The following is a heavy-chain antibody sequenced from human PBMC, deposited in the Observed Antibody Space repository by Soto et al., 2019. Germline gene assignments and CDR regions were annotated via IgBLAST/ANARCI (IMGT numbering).Heavy chain of an antibody. D-gene: IGHD1-7*01. J-gene: IGHJ6*02. CDR3: ARRGYNWNYGYYYGMDV. Sequence: GESLKISCKGSGYSFTSYWISWVRQMPGKGLEWMGRIDPSDSYTNYSPSFQGHVTISADKSISTAYLQWSSLKASDTAMYYCARRGYNWNYGYYYGMDVWGQGTTATVSS. CDR1: GYSFTSYW. V-gene: IGHV5-10-1*01. CDR2: IDPSDSYT.